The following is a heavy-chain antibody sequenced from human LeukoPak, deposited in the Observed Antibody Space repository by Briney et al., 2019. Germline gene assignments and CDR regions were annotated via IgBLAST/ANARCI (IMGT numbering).Heavy chain of an antibody. J-gene: IGHJ4*02. V-gene: IGHV4-31*03. CDR3: ARTPEPDDYGDYHFDY. Sequence: SETLSLTCTVSGGSISSGGYYWSWIRQHPGKGLEWIGYIYYSGSTYYNPSLKSRVTISVDTSKNQFSLKLSSVTAADTAVYYCARTPEPDDYGDYHFDYWGQGTLVTVSS. CDR1: GGSISSGGYY. D-gene: IGHD4-17*01. CDR2: IYYSGST.